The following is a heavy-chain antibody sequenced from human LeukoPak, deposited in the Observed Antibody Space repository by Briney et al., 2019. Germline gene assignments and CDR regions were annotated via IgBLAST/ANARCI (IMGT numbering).Heavy chain of an antibody. CDR2: ISCSGNTI. V-gene: IGHV3-48*03. Sequence: PGGSLRLSCAASEFTFTIYELNWVRQAPGKGLEWVSYISCSGNTIYYADSVKGRFTISRDNSKNTLYLQVISLRAEDTAVYYCTIGPSIAARYDAFDIWGEGKMVTVSS. CDR3: TIGPSIAARYDAFDI. CDR1: EFTFTIYE. J-gene: IGHJ3*02. D-gene: IGHD6-6*01.